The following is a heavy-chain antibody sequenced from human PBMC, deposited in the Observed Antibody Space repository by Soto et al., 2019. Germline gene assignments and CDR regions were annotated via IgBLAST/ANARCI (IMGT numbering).Heavy chain of an antibody. Sequence: RLSCLASGFTFSSYAMSWVRQAPGRGLEWVSAISGSGDKTYYADSVKGRFTISRDASRNTVYLHMDSLTAEDTAVYYCAKEEDDLPRYYNEYLDIWGKGTLVKGSS. CDR1: GFTFSSYA. J-gene: IGHJ4*02. V-gene: IGHV3-23*01. CDR2: ISGSGDKT. D-gene: IGHD3-9*01. CDR3: AKEEDDLPRYYNEYLDI.